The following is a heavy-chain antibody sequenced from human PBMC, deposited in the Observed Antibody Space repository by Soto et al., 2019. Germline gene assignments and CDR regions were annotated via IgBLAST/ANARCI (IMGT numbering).Heavy chain of an antibody. V-gene: IGHV3-53*01. Sequence: GGSLRLSCAASGFSVSNNYMTWVRQAPGKGLEWVSILYAGGSTYYADSVKGRFTISRDNSKNTLYLQMNSLKGEDSAVYYCARRPPQLWPHTGAIELWGQGTMDTVSS. CDR1: GFSVSNNY. CDR3: ARRPPQLWPHTGAIEL. D-gene: IGHD1-1*01. CDR2: LYAGGST. J-gene: IGHJ3*01.